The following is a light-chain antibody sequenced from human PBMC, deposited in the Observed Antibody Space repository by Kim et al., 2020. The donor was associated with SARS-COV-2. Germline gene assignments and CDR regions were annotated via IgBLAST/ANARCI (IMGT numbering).Light chain of an antibody. V-gene: IGLV3-19*01. CDR2: AKN. CDR1: SLRTYN. J-gene: IGLJ2*01. CDR3: YSRDSSGKHVV. Sequence: LGHTVECTCQGNSLRTYNASWFQQKPGHAPLLFMYAKNIRPSGISDRFSGSSSGNTASLSITGAQAEDEGDYYCYSRDSSGKHVVFGGGTQLTVL.